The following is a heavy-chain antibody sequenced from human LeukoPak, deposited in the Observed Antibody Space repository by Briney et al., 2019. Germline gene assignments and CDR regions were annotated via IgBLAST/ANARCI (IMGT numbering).Heavy chain of an antibody. CDR2: ISAYNGNT. V-gene: IGHV1-18*01. D-gene: IGHD3-9*01. CDR3: ARGGRHHYDILTGYYVY. CDR1: GYTFTSYG. J-gene: IGHJ4*02. Sequence: GASVKVSCKASGYTFTSYGISWVRQAPGRGLEWMGWISAYNGNTNYAQKLQGRVTMTTDTSTSTAYMELRSLRSDDTAVYYCARGGRHHYDILTGYYVYWGQGTLVTVSS.